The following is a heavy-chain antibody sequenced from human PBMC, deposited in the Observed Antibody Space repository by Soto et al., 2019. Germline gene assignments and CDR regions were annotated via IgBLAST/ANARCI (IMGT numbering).Heavy chain of an antibody. CDR3: ARAEGSGMDV. Sequence: GGSLRLSCAASGFTFSSYAMHWVRQAPGKGLEWVAVISYDGSNKYYADSVKGRFTISRDNSKNTLYLQMNSLRAEDTAVYYCARAEGSGMDVWGQGTTVTVSS. V-gene: IGHV3-30-3*01. CDR2: ISYDGSNK. J-gene: IGHJ6*02. CDR1: GFTFSSYA.